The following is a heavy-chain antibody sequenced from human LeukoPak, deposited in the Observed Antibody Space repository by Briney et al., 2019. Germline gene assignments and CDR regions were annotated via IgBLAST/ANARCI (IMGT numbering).Heavy chain of an antibody. D-gene: IGHD3-22*01. J-gene: IGHJ4*02. Sequence: PGGSLRLSCAASGFTFSSYAMHWVRQAPGKGLEWVAVISYDGSNKYYADSVKGRFTISRDNSKNTLYLQMNSLRAEDTAVYYCARGLDSSGYYYETTGYYFDYWGQGTLVTVSS. CDR3: ARGLDSSGYYYETTGYYFDY. CDR1: GFTFSSYA. V-gene: IGHV3-30*01. CDR2: ISYDGSNK.